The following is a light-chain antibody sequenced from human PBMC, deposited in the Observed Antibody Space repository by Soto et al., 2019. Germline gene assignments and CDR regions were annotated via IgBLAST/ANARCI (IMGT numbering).Light chain of an antibody. Sequence: DIVLTQTPLSSPVTLGQPASISCRSSQSLVHSDGNTYLSWLQQRPCQPPSLLISKISNQFSEVQVRFSGSGAVTEFTRKISRVEAEDVGVYFCMQDTQFPTFGQGTKVEI. V-gene: IGKV2-24*01. CDR3: MQDTQFPT. CDR2: KIS. J-gene: IGKJ1*01. CDR1: QSLVHSDGNTY.